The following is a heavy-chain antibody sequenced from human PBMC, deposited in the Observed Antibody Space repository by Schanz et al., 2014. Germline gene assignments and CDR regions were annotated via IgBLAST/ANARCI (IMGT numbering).Heavy chain of an antibody. CDR3: ARDFHGYGPHLDY. Sequence: QVQLVESGGGVVQPGRSLRLSCVASGFTFSTHAMHWVRQAPGKGLEWVALVSSDGNNDYYTDSVKGRFTISRDNSKNTVHLQMNSLRAEDTAVYYCARDFHGYGPHLDYWGQGSLVTVSS. CDR1: GFTFSTHA. CDR2: VSSDGNND. D-gene: IGHD5-12*01. J-gene: IGHJ4*02. V-gene: IGHV3-30*03.